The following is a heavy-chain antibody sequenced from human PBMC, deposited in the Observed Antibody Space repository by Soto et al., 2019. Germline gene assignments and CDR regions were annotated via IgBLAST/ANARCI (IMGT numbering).Heavy chain of an antibody. J-gene: IGHJ4*02. V-gene: IGHV4-59*01. CDR2: IYYSGST. D-gene: IGHD6-19*01. Sequence: PSETLSLTCTVSGGSISSYYWSWIRQPPWKGLEWIGYIYYSGSTNYNPSLKSRVTISVDTSKNQFSLKLSSVTAADTAVYYCARQTPDSSGWYKYFDYWGQGTLVTVSS. CDR3: ARQTPDSSGWYKYFDY. CDR1: GGSISSYY.